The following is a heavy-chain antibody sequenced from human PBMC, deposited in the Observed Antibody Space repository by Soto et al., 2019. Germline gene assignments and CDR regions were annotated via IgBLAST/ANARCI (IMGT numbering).Heavy chain of an antibody. CDR2: ISSSISYI. V-gene: IGHV3-21*01. J-gene: IGHJ5*02. D-gene: IGHD5-12*01. CDR3: ASHISRDGYNP. Sequence: LXLXCAAYGFPFSSXNMNWVRQATGKGLECVSSISSSISYIYYADSVKGRFTIARDNAKNSLYLQMNSMRAEDTSVYYCASHISRDGYNPWGRGTLVTVSS. CDR1: GFPFSSXN.